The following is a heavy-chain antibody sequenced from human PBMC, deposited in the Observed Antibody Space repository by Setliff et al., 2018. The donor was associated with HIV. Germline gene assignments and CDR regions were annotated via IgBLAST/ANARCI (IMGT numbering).Heavy chain of an antibody. CDR2: INNDSGTI. CDR1: GFTFSTYG. CDR3: ARHGRFGRRFFDS. V-gene: IGHV3-48*04. D-gene: IGHD3-10*01. Sequence: AGGSLRLSCAASGFTFSTYGLNWVRQAPGKGLEWISYINNDSGTIYYADSVRGRFTISRDNPKKSLFLQMNGLRVDDTAIYYCARHGRFGRRFFDSWGQGTLVTVSS. J-gene: IGHJ4*02.